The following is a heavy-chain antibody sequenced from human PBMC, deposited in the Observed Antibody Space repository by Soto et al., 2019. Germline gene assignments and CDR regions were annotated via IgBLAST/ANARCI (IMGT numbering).Heavy chain of an antibody. CDR2: VNPNNGDT. V-gene: IGHV1-8*01. CDR3: AKVSRKGSAIDFDY. J-gene: IGHJ4*02. CDR1: GYTFSNYD. Sequence: QVQLVQSGAELKKPGASVKVSCKASGYTFSNYDMNWVRQATGQGPEWIGWVNPNNGDTGYAQKFQGRLTLTTDISTTTAYMELTSLLSEDKAIYYCAKVSRKGSAIDFDYWGQGTLITVSS. D-gene: IGHD3-10*01.